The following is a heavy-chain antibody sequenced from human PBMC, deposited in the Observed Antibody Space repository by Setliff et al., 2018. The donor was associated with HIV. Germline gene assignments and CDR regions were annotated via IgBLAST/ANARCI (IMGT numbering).Heavy chain of an antibody. V-gene: IGHV4-34*01. Sequence: SETLSLTCAVSGGSFSAYYWTWIRQPPGKGLEWIGEINHSGSTNYNPSLKSRVTISVDTSKNQFSLKLRSVTAADTAIYYCARSDLDNGSGYFDYYSYYMDVWGRGTTVTVSS. J-gene: IGHJ6*03. CDR3: ARSDLDNGSGYFDYYSYYMDV. CDR1: GGSFSAYY. CDR2: INHSGST. D-gene: IGHD3-22*01.